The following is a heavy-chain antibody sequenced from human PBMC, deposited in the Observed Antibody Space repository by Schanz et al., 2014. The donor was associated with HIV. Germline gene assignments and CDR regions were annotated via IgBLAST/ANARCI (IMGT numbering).Heavy chain of an antibody. V-gene: IGHV3-23*04. CDR1: GFTFSNYA. CDR3: AKPEYDSSGNSQSHFDY. D-gene: IGHD3-22*01. J-gene: IGHJ4*02. CDR2: ISESGGRS. Sequence: EVQLVESGGGLVKPGGSLRLSCAASGFTFSNYAMSWVRQAPGKGLEWVSGISESGGRSYYADSVNGRFTISRDNSKNTLYLQMTTLRTEDTAVYYCAKPEYDSSGNSQSHFDYWGQGTLVTVSS.